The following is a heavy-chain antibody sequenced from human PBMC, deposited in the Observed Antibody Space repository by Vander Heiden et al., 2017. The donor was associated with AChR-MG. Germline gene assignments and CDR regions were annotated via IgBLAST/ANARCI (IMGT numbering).Heavy chain of an antibody. D-gene: IGHD6-13*01. Sequence: EVQLLESGGGLVQPGGSLRLSCAASGFTFSSYAMSWVRQAPGKGLEWVSAISGSGGSTYYAGSVKGRFTISRDNSKNTLYLQMNSLRAEDTAVYYCAKGSSWMNYYYYYGMDVWGQGTTVTVSS. CDR2: ISGSGGST. J-gene: IGHJ6*02. V-gene: IGHV3-23*01. CDR3: AKGSSWMNYYYYYGMDV. CDR1: GFTFSSYA.